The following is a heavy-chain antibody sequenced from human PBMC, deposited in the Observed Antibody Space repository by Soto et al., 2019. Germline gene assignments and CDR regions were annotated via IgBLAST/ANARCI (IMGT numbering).Heavy chain of an antibody. CDR2: ISYDGSNK. CDR3: ANVLRLDY. J-gene: IGHJ4*02. CDR1: GFTLSSYG. V-gene: IGHV3-30*18. Sequence: XGSLRLSCSASGFTLSSYGMHWVRQAPGKGLEWVAVISYDGSNKYYADSVKGRFTISRDNSKNTLYLQMNSLRAEDTAVYYCANVLRLDYWGQGTLVTVSS. D-gene: IGHD2-8*01.